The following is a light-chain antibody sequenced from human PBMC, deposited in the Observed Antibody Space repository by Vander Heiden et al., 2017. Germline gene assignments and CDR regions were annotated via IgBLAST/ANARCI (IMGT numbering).Light chain of an antibody. CDR3: YSRDNSDTRHVV. V-gene: IGLV3-19*01. CDR2: NNN. J-gene: IGLJ2*01. CDR1: SLSTYY. Sequence: SSELTQDPAVSVALGQTVRLTCQGDSLSTYYASCYQQKPGQAPMLVIFNNNKRPAGIPDRFSCSSSGNTASLTITGAQAEDEADYYCYSRDNSDTRHVVFGGGTKLTVL.